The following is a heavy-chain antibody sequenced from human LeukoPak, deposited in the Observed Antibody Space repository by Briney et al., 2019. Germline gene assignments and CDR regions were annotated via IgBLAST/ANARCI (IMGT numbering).Heavy chain of an antibody. CDR3: AKAHAYVWGSGPLDY. CDR2: IRYDGSNK. CDR1: GFTFSSYG. V-gene: IGHV3-30*02. J-gene: IGHJ4*02. D-gene: IGHD3-16*01. Sequence: GGSLRLSCAASGFTFSSYGMHWVRQAPGKGLEWVAFIRYDGSNKYYADSVKGRFTISRDNSKNTLYLQMNSLRAEDTAVYYCAKAHAYVWGSGPLDYWGQGTLVTVSS.